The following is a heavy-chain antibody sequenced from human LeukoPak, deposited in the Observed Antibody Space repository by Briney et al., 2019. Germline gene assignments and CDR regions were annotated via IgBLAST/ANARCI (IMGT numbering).Heavy chain of an antibody. CDR2: ISSSGSTI. D-gene: IGHD6-13*01. Sequence: TGGSLRLSCAASGFTFSDYYMSWIRQAPGKGLEWVSYISSSGSTIYYADSVKGRFTISRDNAKNSLYLQMNSLRAEDTAVYYCARESQLIAAAGHDAFDIWGQGTMVTVSS. CDR1: GFTFSDYY. J-gene: IGHJ3*02. V-gene: IGHV3-11*01. CDR3: ARESQLIAAAGHDAFDI.